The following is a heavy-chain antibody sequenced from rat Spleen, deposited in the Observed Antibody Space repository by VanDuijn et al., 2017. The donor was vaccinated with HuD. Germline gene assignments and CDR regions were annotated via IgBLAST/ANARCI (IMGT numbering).Heavy chain of an antibody. CDR3: TRGYYGYNYGY. J-gene: IGHJ2*01. D-gene: IGHD1-9*01. CDR1: GFTLSDHY. Sequence: EVQLVESDGGLVQPGRSLRLSCAASGFTLSDHYMAWVRQTPTKGLEWVATISYDGSRTYYRDSVKGRFTISRDNAQNTLYLQMDSLRSEDTATYYCTRGYYGYNYGYWGQGVMVTVSS. V-gene: IGHV5-29*01. CDR2: ISYDGSRT.